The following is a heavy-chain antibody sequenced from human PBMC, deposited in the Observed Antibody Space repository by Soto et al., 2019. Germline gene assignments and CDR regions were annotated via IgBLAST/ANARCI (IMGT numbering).Heavy chain of an antibody. CDR1: GFPFSGSA. D-gene: IGHD2-15*01. J-gene: IGHJ3*02. Sequence: GGSLRLSCAASGFPFSGSARHWVRQASGKGLEWVGRIRSKANSYATAYAASVKGRFTISRDDSKNTAYLQMNSLKTEDTAVYYCTRLYPYCSGGSCYGNHDAFDIWGQGTMVTVSS. CDR2: IRSKANSYAT. CDR3: TRLYPYCSGGSCYGNHDAFDI. V-gene: IGHV3-73*01.